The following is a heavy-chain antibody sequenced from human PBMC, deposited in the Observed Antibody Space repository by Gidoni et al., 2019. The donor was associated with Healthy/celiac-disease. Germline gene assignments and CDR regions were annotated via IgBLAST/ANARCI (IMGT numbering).Heavy chain of an antibody. J-gene: IGHJ4*02. V-gene: IGHV1-69*01. Sequence: QVQLVQSGAEVKKPGSSVMVSCKASGGTFSSYAIRWVRQAPGQGLEWMGGIIPIFGTANYAQKFQGRVTITANESTSTAYMELSSLRSEDTAVYYCARNLLYSGYDKNFDYWGQGTLVTVSS. CDR3: ARNLLYSGYDKNFDY. D-gene: IGHD5-12*01. CDR2: IIPIFGTA. CDR1: GGTFSSYA.